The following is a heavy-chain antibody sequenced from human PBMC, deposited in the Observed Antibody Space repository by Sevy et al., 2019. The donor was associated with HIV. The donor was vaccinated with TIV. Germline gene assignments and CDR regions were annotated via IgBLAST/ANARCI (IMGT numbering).Heavy chain of an antibody. CDR1: GFTFNKAW. CDR3: TTKGGFWSGYQYFDY. V-gene: IGHV3-15*01. J-gene: IGHJ4*02. D-gene: IGHD3-3*01. CDR2: IKSNGDGGTT. Sequence: GSLRLSCAASGFTFNKAWMTWVRQAPGKGLEWVGRIKSNGDGGTTDYTAPVKGRFTISRDDSKNTLYLQMNSLKTEDTAVYYCTTKGGFWSGYQYFDYWGQGTLVSVSS.